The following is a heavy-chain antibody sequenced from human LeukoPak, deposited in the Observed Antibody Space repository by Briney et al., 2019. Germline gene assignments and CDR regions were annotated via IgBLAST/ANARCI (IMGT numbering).Heavy chain of an antibody. J-gene: IGHJ4*02. CDR3: ARVGSSGSNY. CDR1: AGTFSSYA. D-gene: IGHD3-22*01. Sequence: SVKVSCKASAGTFSSYAISWVRQAPGQGLERMGGIIPIFGTANYAQKFQGRVTITTDESTSTAYMELSSLRSEDTAVYYCARVGSSGSNYWGQGTLVTVSS. CDR2: IIPIFGTA. V-gene: IGHV1-69*05.